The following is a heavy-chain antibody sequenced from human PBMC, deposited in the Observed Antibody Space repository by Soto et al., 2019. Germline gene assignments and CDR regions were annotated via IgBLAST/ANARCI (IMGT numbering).Heavy chain of an antibody. J-gene: IGHJ2*01. V-gene: IGHV2-5*02. CDR3: ARRSSSITSDTTRGYFDL. Sequence: QITLKESGPTLVKPTQTLTLTCTFSGFSLSTSGVGVGWIRQPPGKALEWLALIYWDDDTRYNPSLKSRLTITKDTSKNQVLLTMTNMGPVDTATYNCARRSSSITSDTTRGYFDLWGRGTLVTVSS. CDR2: IYWDDDT. D-gene: IGHD1-20*01. CDR1: GFSLSTSGVG.